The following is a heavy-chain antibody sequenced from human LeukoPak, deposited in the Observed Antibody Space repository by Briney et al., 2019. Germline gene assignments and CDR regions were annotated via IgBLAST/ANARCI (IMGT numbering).Heavy chain of an antibody. CDR1: GGSISSGGYY. D-gene: IGHD2-2*01. Sequence: PSETLSLTCTVSGGSISSGGYYWSWIRQPPGKGLEWIGYIYHSGSTYYNPSLKSRVTISVDRSKNQFSLKLSSVTAADTAVYYCARTSRRCYMDVWGKGTTVTVSS. CDR2: IYHSGST. CDR3: ARTSRRCYMDV. V-gene: IGHV4-30-2*01. J-gene: IGHJ6*03.